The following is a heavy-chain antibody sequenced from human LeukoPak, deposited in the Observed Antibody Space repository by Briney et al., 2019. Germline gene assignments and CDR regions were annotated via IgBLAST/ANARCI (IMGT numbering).Heavy chain of an antibody. D-gene: IGHD3-22*01. CDR3: AKDWAHITMIVVVIGPCFDF. CDR2: ISGSGGST. Sequence: PGGSLRLSCAASGFTFSSYVMSWVRQAPGKGLEWVSAISGSGGSTYYADSVKGRFTISRDNSKNTLYLQMNSLRAEDTAVYYCAKDWAHITMIVVVIGPCFDFWGQGTLVTVSS. J-gene: IGHJ4*02. CDR1: GFTFSSYV. V-gene: IGHV3-23*01.